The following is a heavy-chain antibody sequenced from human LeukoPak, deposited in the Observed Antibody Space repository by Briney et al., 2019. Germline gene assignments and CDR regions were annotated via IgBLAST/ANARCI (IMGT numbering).Heavy chain of an antibody. D-gene: IGHD7-27*01. J-gene: IGHJ4*02. CDR3: ARDLMRHWGAIDY. Sequence: SETLSLTCTVSGGSISSYYWSWIRQPPGKGLEWIGYIYYSGSTNYNPSLKSRVTISVDTSKNQFSLKLSSVTAADTALYYCARDLMRHWGAIDYWGQGALVTVSS. CDR1: GGSISSYY. CDR2: IYYSGST. V-gene: IGHV4-59*01.